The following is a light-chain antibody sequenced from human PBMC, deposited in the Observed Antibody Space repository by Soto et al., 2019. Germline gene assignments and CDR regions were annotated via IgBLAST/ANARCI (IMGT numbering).Light chain of an antibody. CDR3: QQYYSYPVT. CDR2: GAS. J-gene: IGKJ1*01. CDR1: QSVSSN. V-gene: IGKV3D-15*01. Sequence: EIVMTQSPATLSVSPGERATLSCRASQSVSSNLAWYQQKPGQAPRLLIYGASTRATGIPARFSGSGSGTDFTLTISSLQSEDFATYYCQQYYSYPVTFGQGTKVDIK.